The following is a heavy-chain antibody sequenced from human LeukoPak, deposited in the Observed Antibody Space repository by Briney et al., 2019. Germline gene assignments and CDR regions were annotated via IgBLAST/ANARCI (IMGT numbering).Heavy chain of an antibody. Sequence: PGGSLRLSCTASGFTFSSYDMSWVRQARGKGLEWVSAISGSGGSTFYADSVKGRFTISRDNSKNTLYLQMNSWRAEDTAVYYCAKSVLRYCSGGSCYSRVYFDYWGQGTLVTVSS. D-gene: IGHD2-15*01. J-gene: IGHJ4*02. CDR3: AKSVLRYCSGGSCYSRVYFDY. CDR1: GFTFSSYD. V-gene: IGHV3-23*01. CDR2: ISGSGGST.